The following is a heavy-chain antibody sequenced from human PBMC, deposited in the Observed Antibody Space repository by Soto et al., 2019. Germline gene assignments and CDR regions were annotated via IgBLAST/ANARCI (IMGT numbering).Heavy chain of an antibody. CDR2: ISSYSKTI. V-gene: IGHV3-11*01. CDR3: TRDWHSSGWPYFDH. J-gene: IGHJ4*02. D-gene: IGHD6-19*01. CDR1: GFSFTDYY. Sequence: QVQLVESGGGLVKPGGSLRLSCEASGFSFTDYYMTWIRQAPGKGLEWISYISSYSKTIYYADSVKGRFTISRDNANNSVYLQMNSLRAEDTAVYYCTRDWHSSGWPYFDHGGQGILVTVSS.